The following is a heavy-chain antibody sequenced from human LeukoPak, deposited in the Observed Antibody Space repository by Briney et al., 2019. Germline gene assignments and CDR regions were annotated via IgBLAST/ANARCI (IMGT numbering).Heavy chain of an antibody. CDR1: GFSLSTSGVG. D-gene: IGHD5-18*01. CDR3: AHRGVDTVMVTRFDY. V-gene: IGHV2-5*02. J-gene: IGHJ4*02. CDR2: IYWDDDK. Sequence: ASGPTLVNPTQTLTLTCTFPGFSLSTSGVGVGWIRQPPGKALVWLALIYWDDDKRYSPSLKRRLTITKDTSKNQVVLTLNNMDPVDTATYNCAHRGVDTVMVTRFDYWGQGTLVTVSS.